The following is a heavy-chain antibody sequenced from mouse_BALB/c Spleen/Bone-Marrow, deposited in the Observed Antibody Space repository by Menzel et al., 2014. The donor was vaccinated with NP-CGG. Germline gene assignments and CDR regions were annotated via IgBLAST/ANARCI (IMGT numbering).Heavy chain of an antibody. D-gene: IGHD3-1*01. V-gene: IGHV5-17*02. CDR3: ARGAARATWFAY. Sequence: EVNVVESGGGLVQPGGSRKLSCAASGFAFSSFGMHWVRQAPGKGLEWVAYISSGSSTIYYADTVKGRFTISRDNPKNTLFLQMTSLRSEDTAMYYCARGAARATWFAYWGQGTLVTVSA. CDR1: GFAFSSFG. CDR2: ISSGSSTI. J-gene: IGHJ3*01.